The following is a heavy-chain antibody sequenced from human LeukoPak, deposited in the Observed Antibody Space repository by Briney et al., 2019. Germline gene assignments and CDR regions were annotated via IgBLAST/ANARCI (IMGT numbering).Heavy chain of an antibody. J-gene: IGHJ4*02. V-gene: IGHV3-48*03. Sequence: GGSLRLSCAASGFTFSSYEMNWVRQAPGKGLEWVSYISSSGRTIYYADSVKGRFTISRDNAKNSLYLQMNSLRAEDTAVYYCARGGAVAGLYWGQGTLVTVSS. D-gene: IGHD6-19*01. CDR3: ARGGAVAGLY. CDR2: ISSSGRTI. CDR1: GFTFSSYE.